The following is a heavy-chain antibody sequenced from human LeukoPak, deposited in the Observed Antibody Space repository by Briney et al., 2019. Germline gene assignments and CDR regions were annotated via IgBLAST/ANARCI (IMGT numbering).Heavy chain of an antibody. J-gene: IGHJ4*02. V-gene: IGHV4-59*08. CDR1: GGSISTYS. D-gene: IGHD1-26*01. CDR3: ARGRNYFDY. CDR2: IYDSGST. Sequence: PSETLSLTCTVSGGSISTYSWTWIRQPPGKGPEWIGHIYDSGSTYYSPSLKSRVTISLDTSQNQFSLKLSSVTAADTAVYYCARGRNYFDYWGQGTLVTVSS.